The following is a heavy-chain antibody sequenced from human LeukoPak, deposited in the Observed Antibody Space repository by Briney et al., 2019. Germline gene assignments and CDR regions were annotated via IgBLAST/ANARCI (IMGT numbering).Heavy chain of an antibody. CDR3: ARAVAVNGYYFDY. CDR1: GFTISDYY. V-gene: IGHV3-11*01. Sequence: GGSLRLSCAASGFTISDYYMSWIRQAPGKGLEWVSYISSSGSTIYYADSVKGRFTISRDNAKNSLYLQMNSLRAEDTAVYYCARAVAVNGYYFDYWGQGTLVTVSS. CDR2: ISSSGSTI. J-gene: IGHJ4*02. D-gene: IGHD6-19*01.